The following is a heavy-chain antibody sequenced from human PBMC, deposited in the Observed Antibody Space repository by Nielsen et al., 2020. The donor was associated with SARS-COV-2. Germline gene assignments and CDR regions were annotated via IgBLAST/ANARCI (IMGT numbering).Heavy chain of an antibody. J-gene: IGHJ6*03. D-gene: IGHD6-13*01. CDR2: ISWNSGSI. CDR1: GFTFDDYA. Sequence: GGSLRLSCAASGFTFDDYAMHWVRQAPGKGLEWVSGISWNSGSIGYADSVKGRFTISRDNAKNSLYLQMNSLRAEDTALYYCAALPGPDSSWYDGYYYMDVWGKGTTVTVSS. CDR3: AALPGPDSSWYDGYYYMDV. V-gene: IGHV3-9*01.